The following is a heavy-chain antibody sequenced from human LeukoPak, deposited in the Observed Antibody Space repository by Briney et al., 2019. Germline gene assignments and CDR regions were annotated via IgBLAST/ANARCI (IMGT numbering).Heavy chain of an antibody. CDR3: ARAAGDYDSSGYYFAYNWFDP. V-gene: IGHV3-11*01. Sequence: GGSLRLSCAASGFTFSDYYMSWIRQAPGKGLEWVSYISSSGSTIYYADSVKGRFTISRDNAKNSLYLQMNSLRAEDTAVYYCARAAGDYDSSGYYFAYNWFDPWGQGTLVTASS. D-gene: IGHD3-22*01. J-gene: IGHJ5*02. CDR1: GFTFSDYY. CDR2: ISSSGSTI.